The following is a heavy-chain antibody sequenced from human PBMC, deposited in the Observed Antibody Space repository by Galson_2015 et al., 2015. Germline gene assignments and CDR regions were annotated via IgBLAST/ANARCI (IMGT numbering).Heavy chain of an antibody. D-gene: IGHD2-2*01. CDR3: ARDRSGRSTSRLLGYYYGMDV. V-gene: IGHV3-30-3*01. Sequence: SLRLSCAASGFTFSSYAMHWVRQAPGKGLEWVAVISYDGSNKYYADSVKGRFTISRDNSKNTLYLQMNSLRAEDTAVYYCARDRSGRSTSRLLGYYYGMDVWGQGTTVTVSS. CDR1: GFTFSSYA. CDR2: ISYDGSNK. J-gene: IGHJ6*02.